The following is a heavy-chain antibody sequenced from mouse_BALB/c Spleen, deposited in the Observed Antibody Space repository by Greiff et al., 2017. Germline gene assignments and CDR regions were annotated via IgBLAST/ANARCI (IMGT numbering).Heavy chain of an antibody. Sequence: EVQLVESGGGLVKPGGSLKLSCAASGFTFSDYYMYWVRQTPEKRLEWVATISDGGSYTYYPDSVKGRFTISRDNAKNNLYLQMSSLKSEDTAMYYCARDLLSTMITTFAYWGQGTLVTVSA. V-gene: IGHV5-4*02. CDR1: GFTFSDYY. J-gene: IGHJ3*01. D-gene: IGHD2-4*01. CDR3: ARDLLSTMITTFAY. CDR2: ISDGGSYT.